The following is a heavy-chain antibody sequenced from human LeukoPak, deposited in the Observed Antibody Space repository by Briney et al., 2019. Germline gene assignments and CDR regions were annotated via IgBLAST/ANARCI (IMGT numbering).Heavy chain of an antibody. CDR1: GFTFSSHA. J-gene: IGHJ4*02. V-gene: IGHV3-23*01. CDR2: ISGGGDTT. Sequence: GGSLRLSCEASGFTFSSHAMSWVRQAPGKGLEWVSVISGGGDTTFYADSVKGRFTISRDNSKNTLYLQMNSLRTEDTAVYYCVKAATSGRWFGEPSGYWGQGTLVTVSS. D-gene: IGHD3-10*01. CDR3: VKAATSGRWFGEPSGY.